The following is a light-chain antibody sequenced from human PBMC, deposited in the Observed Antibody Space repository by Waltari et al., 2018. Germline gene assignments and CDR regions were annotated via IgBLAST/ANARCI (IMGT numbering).Light chain of an antibody. CDR3: SSYTSSSAPFV. V-gene: IGLV2-14*01. J-gene: IGLJ1*01. CDR1: YSDIGDNAY. CDR2: EGS. Sequence: QSALTQPASVSGSPGQSITISCTGTYSDIGDNAYVSWYQQHPDKVPKLIIFEGSNRHSKVSTRFSGFKSGNTASLTISGLQPEDEADYYCSSYTSSSAPFVFGSGTKVTVL.